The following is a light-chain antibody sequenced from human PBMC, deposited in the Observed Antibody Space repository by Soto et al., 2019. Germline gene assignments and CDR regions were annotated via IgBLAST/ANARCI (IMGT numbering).Light chain of an antibody. J-gene: IGKJ4*01. CDR2: AAS. Sequence: DIQMTQSPSSVSASVGDRVTISCRASQDISSWVAWYQQKPGRAPKLLISAASSLHSGVPRRFSGSGSGTDVSLIISRLTPEDFATYFWQQGDSFPFTFGGGTKVEI. V-gene: IGKV1-12*02. CDR1: QDISSW. CDR3: QQGDSFPFT.